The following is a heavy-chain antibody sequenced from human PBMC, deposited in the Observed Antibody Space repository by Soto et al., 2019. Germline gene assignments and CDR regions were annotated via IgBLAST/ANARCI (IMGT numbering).Heavy chain of an antibody. CDR2: INPKSGGT. CDR3: ARGDSTDCSNGVCSFFYNHDMDV. D-gene: IGHD2-8*01. Sequence: RASVKVSCKASGYSFTDYHIHWVRQAPGQGLEWLGRINPKSGGTSTAQKFQGWVTMTTDTSISTASMELTRLTSDDTAIDYCARGDSTDCSNGVCSFFYNHDMDVWGQGTTVTVSS. J-gene: IGHJ6*02. CDR1: GYSFTDYH. V-gene: IGHV1-2*04.